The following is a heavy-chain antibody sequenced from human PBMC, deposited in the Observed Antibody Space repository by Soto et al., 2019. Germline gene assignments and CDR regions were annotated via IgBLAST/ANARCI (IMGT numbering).Heavy chain of an antibody. CDR1: GFTFSDYY. V-gene: IGHV3-11*01. CDR3: ARATGEGYYDSFGY. Sequence: GGSLRLSCAASGFTFSDYYMSWIRLAPGKGLEWFSYINSGGSAIYYADSVRGRFTFSRDNAKNSLYLQMNSLRAEDAAVYYCARATGEGYYDSFGYWGQGTLVTVSS. D-gene: IGHD3-22*01. J-gene: IGHJ4*02. CDR2: INSGGSAI.